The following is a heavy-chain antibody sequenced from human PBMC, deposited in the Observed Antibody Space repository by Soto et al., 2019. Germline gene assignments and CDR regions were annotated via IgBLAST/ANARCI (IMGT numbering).Heavy chain of an antibody. Sequence: GSLRLSCAASGFTFSTYGMHWVRQAPGKGLEWVAVISYDGSNKYYADSVKGRFTISRDNSKNTLYLQMNSLRAEDTAVYYCAKATGYCYSSSCRDYYYYYAMDVWGQGTTVTVS. V-gene: IGHV3-30*18. CDR3: AKATGYCYSSSCRDYYYYYAMDV. D-gene: IGHD2-2*01. J-gene: IGHJ6*02. CDR1: GFTFSTYG. CDR2: ISYDGSNK.